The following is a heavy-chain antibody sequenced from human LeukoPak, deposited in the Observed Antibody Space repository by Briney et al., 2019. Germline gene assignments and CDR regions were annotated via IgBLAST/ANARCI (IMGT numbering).Heavy chain of an antibody. V-gene: IGHV1-2*02. J-gene: IGHJ6*02. CDR1: GYTFTGYY. Sequence: ASVKVSCKASGYTFTGYYMHWVRQAPGQGLEWMGWINPNSGGTNYAQKFQGRATMTRDTSISTAYMELSRLRSDDTAVYYCARGGTGSLGSPHYYYYGMDVWGQGTTVTVSS. CDR3: ARGGTGSLGSPHYYYYGMDV. D-gene: IGHD1-1*01. CDR2: INPNSGGT.